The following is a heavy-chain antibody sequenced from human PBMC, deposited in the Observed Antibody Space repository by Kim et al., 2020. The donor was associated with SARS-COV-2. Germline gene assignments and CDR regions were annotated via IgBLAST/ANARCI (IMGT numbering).Heavy chain of an antibody. CDR3: ARDGVETNNWYAAFAV. Sequence: GGSLRLSCTASGFMFSNYGMNWVRQTPGKGLEWVAGIWYDGRHESYADSVKGRFTVSRDNSQNTLFLVMSSLRVDDTAVYYCARDGVETNNWYAAFAVWG. V-gene: IGHV3-33*08. J-gene: IGHJ3*01. D-gene: IGHD1-1*01. CDR2: IWYDGRHE. CDR1: GFMFSNYG.